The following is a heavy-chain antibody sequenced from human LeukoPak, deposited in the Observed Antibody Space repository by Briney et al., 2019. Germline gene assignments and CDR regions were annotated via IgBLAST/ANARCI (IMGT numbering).Heavy chain of an antibody. CDR3: ACGPQYTGSFPF. Sequence: GGSLRLSCAASGFTFSTYWMSWVRQAPGKGLEWVANIKEDGSEKYYGDSVKGRFTISRDNAKNSLYLEMNSLRAEDTAVYYCACGPQYTGSFPFWGQGTLVTVSS. V-gene: IGHV3-7*01. D-gene: IGHD1-26*01. CDR1: GFTFSTYW. J-gene: IGHJ4*02. CDR2: IKEDGSEK.